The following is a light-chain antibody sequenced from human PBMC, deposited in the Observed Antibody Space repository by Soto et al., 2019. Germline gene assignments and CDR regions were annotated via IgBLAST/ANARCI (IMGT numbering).Light chain of an antibody. CDR3: SSYAGSSNV. CDR2: EVN. Sequence: QSVLTQPASASGSPGQSVAISCTGTCSDVGGYNYVSWYQQHPGKAPKLMIYEVNKRPSGVPDRFSGSKSGNTASLTVSGLQAEDEADYYCSSYAGSSNVFGTGTKVTVL. V-gene: IGLV2-8*01. J-gene: IGLJ1*01. CDR1: CSDVGGYNY.